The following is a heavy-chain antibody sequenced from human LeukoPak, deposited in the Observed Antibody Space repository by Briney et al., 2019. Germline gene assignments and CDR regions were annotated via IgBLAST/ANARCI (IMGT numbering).Heavy chain of an antibody. CDR1: GGSISSYY. CDR2: IYYSGST. V-gene: IGHV4-59*12. D-gene: IGHD2-15*01. Sequence: SETLSLTCTVSGGSISSYYWSWIRQPPGKGLEWIGYIYYSGSTNYNPSLKSRVTISVDTSKNQFSLKLSSVTAADTAVYYCAREEWCSGGSCYSGYYFDLWGRGTLVTVSS. CDR3: AREEWCSGGSCYSGYYFDL. J-gene: IGHJ2*01.